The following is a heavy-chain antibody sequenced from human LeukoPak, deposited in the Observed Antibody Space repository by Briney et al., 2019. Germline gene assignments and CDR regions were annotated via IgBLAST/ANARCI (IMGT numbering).Heavy chain of an antibody. CDR2: ISASDGTT. CDR1: GYSFSIYG. V-gene: IGHV1-18*01. Sequence: ASVQVSCKASGYSFSIYGITWARQAPGQGLEYLGWISASDGTTNYAQKVQDRVTMTTDTSTSTAYMELRSLRSDDTAVYYCARFSTPDAFDIWGQGTMVTVSS. D-gene: IGHD6-13*01. CDR3: ARFSTPDAFDI. J-gene: IGHJ3*02.